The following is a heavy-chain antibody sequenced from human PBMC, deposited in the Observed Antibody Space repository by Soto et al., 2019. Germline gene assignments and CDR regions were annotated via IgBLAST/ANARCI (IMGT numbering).Heavy chain of an antibody. CDR1: GFTFSSYG. V-gene: IGHV3-33*01. CDR3: ARKQRSGSYSIYYYYGMDV. D-gene: IGHD3-10*01. CDR2: IWYDGSNK. J-gene: IGHJ6*02. Sequence: PGGSLRLSCAASGFTFSSYGMHWVRQAPGKGLEWVAVIWYDGSNKYYADSVKGRFTISRDNSKNTLYLQMNSLRAEDTAVYYCARKQRSGSYSIYYYYGMDVWGQGTTVTVSS.